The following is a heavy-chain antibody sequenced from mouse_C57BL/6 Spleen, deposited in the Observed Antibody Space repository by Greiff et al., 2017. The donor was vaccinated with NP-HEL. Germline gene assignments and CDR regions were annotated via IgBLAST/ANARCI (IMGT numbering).Heavy chain of an antibody. CDR2: IDPEDGET. J-gene: IGHJ1*03. D-gene: IGHD2-5*01. CDR1: GFNIKDYY. V-gene: IGHV14-2*01. Sequence: EVQLVESGAELVKPGASVKLSCTASGFNIKDYYMHWVKQRTEQGLEWIGRIDPEDGETKYAPKFQGKATITADTSSNTAYLQLSSLTSEDTAVYCCALYSNYDWYFDVWGTGTTVTVSS. CDR3: ALYSNYDWYFDV.